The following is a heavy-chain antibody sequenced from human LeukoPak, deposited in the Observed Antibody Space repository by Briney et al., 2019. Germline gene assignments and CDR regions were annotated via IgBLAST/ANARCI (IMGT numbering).Heavy chain of an antibody. CDR1: GFTFRSYG. V-gene: IGHV3-33*01. Sequence: GRSLRLSCAASGFTFRSYGMHWVRQAPGKGLEWVAVIWDDGSNKYYADSVKGRFTISRDNSRNTLYRQINSLRAEHTAVSYRARGYGPGSYISDYWGQGTLVTVSS. CDR2: IWDDGSNK. J-gene: IGHJ4*02. CDR3: ARGYGPGSYISDY. D-gene: IGHD3-10*01.